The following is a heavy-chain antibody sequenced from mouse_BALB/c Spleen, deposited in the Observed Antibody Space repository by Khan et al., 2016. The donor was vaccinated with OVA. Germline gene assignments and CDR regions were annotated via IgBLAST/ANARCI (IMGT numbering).Heavy chain of an antibody. CDR2: ISSGGDYT. D-gene: IGHD4-1*01. CDR3: ASHLTGSFAY. J-gene: IGHJ3*01. V-gene: IGHV5-6*01. CDR1: GFTFSSYS. Sequence: EVQVVESGGDLVKPGGSLKLSCAASGFTFSSYSMSWVRQTPDKRLEWVATISSGGDYTYYPDNVKGRFTISRDNARNNLYLQISSLKSEDTAMYYGASHLTGSFAYWGQGTLVTVSA.